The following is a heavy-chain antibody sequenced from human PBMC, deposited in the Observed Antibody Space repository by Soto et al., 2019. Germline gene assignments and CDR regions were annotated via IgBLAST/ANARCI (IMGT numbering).Heavy chain of an antibody. Sequence: QVQLVESGGGVVQPGRSLRLSCAASGFTFSSYGMHWVRQAPGKGLEWVAVIWYDGSNKYYADSVKGRFTISRDNSKNTLYLQMNSLRAEDTAVYYCARASEWELLYLDYWGQGTLVTVSS. J-gene: IGHJ4*02. CDR2: IWYDGSNK. D-gene: IGHD1-26*01. V-gene: IGHV3-33*01. CDR3: ARASEWELLYLDY. CDR1: GFTFSSYG.